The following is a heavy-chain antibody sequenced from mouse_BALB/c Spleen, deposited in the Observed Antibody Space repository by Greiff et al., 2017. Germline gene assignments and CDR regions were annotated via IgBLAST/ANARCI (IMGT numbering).Heavy chain of an antibody. J-gene: IGHJ4*01. CDR2: ISYDGSN. D-gene: IGHD2-14*01. CDR3: ARVPPYDRYERGYAMDY. Sequence: EVQRVESGPGLVKPSQSLSLTCSVTGYSITSGYSWNWIRQFPGNKLEWMGSISYDGSNNYNPSLKNRISITRDTSKNQFFLKLNSVTTEDTATYYCARVPPYDRYERGYAMDYWGQGTSVTGSS. V-gene: IGHV3-6*02. CDR1: GYSITSGYS.